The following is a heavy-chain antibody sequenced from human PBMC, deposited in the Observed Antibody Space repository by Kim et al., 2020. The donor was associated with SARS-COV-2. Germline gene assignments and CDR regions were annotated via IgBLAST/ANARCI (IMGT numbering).Heavy chain of an antibody. J-gene: IGHJ4*02. CDR3: ARGGIAVAGTHFDY. Sequence: AVSVKSRITRTPDTSKNQFSLQLNSVTPADTAVYYCARGGIAVAGTHFDYWGQGTLVTVSS. V-gene: IGHV6-1*01. D-gene: IGHD6-19*01.